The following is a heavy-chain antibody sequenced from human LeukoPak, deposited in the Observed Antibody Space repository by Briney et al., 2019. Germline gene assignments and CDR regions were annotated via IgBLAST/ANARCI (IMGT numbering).Heavy chain of an antibody. CDR2: IYDSGST. CDR3: AGGLAAASLDY. J-gene: IGHJ4*02. D-gene: IGHD6-13*01. Sequence: PSQTLSLTCTVSGGSISSGGYYLSWIRQHPGKGLEWIGCIYDSGSTYYNPSLKSRVTISVDTSKDHLSLRLSSVTAADTALYYCAGGLAAASLDYWGQGTLVTVSS. CDR1: GGSISSGGYY. V-gene: IGHV4-31*03.